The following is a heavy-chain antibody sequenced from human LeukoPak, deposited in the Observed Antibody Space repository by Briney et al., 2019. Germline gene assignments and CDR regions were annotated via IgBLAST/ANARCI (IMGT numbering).Heavy chain of an antibody. J-gene: IGHJ5*02. CDR3: ARAGSSGWFNLGGGWFDP. CDR2: ITHSGSAM. Sequence: GGSLRLSCAASGFIFSDYYMGWIRQAPGRGLEWVSYITHSGSAMFYADSVKGRFTISRDNAKNSLYLQMNSLRADDTAVYYCARAGSSGWFNLGGGWFDPCGQGTVVTVSS. V-gene: IGHV3-11*04. CDR1: GFIFSDYY. D-gene: IGHD6-19*01.